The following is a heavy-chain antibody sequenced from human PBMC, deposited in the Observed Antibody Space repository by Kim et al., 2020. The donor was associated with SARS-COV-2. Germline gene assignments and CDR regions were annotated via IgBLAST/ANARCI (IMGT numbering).Heavy chain of an antibody. J-gene: IGHJ6*02. Sequence: VGSLRLSCAASEFTFNTYWMSWVRQAPGKGLEWVAIIKGDAYETYYVDSVKGRFTISRDNAKNFSYLQMNSLRAEDTAVYYCARGVAVAPHYYYHYGMDVWGQGTTVTVSS. CDR2: IKGDAYET. D-gene: IGHD6-19*01. V-gene: IGHV3-7*03. CDR3: ARGVAVAPHYYYHYGMDV. CDR1: EFTFNTYW.